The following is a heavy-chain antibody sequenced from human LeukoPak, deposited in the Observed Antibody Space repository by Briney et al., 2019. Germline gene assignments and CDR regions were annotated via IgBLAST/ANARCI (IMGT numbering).Heavy chain of an antibody. CDR2: IWYDGSNK. CDR3: ARGYNWNDDRWYYFDY. V-gene: IGHV3-33*01. CDR1: GFTFSSYG. Sequence: GRSLRLSCAASGFTFSSYGMHWVRQAPGKGLDWVAVIWYDGSNKYYADSVKGRFTISRDNSKNTLYLQMSSLRAEDTAVYYCARGYNWNDDRWYYFDYWGQGTLVTVSS. J-gene: IGHJ4*02. D-gene: IGHD1-20*01.